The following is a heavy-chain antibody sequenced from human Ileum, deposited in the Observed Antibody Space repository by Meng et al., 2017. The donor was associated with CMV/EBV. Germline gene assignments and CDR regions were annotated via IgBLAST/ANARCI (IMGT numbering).Heavy chain of an antibody. V-gene: IGHV4-4*02. CDR1: GGSISRANW. J-gene: IGHJ4*02. Sequence: QFQLQESGPGLVKPSGTLSLTCAVSGGSISRANWWTLVRQTPGKGLEWIGEVYRGGNAMYNPSLQSRLTISVDDSTNQVSLRLRSVTAADTAMYYCTTGSAYSPPGQFHQWGQGTLVTVSS. D-gene: IGHD3-22*01. CDR3: TTGSAYSPPGQFHQ. CDR2: VYRGGNA.